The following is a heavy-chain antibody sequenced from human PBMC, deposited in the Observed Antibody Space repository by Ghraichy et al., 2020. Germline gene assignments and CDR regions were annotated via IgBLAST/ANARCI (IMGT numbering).Heavy chain of an antibody. CDR2: ISGSGGST. J-gene: IGHJ4*02. CDR3: AKEYEAGKYYDFWSGYYTWGVSGY. V-gene: IGHV3-23*01. D-gene: IGHD3-3*01. CDR1: GFTFSSYA. Sequence: GGSLRLSCAASGFTFSSYAMSWVRQAPGKGLEWVSAISGSGGSTYYADSVKGRFTISRDNSKNTLYLQMNSLRAEDTAVYYCAKEYEAGKYYDFWSGYYTWGVSGYWGQGTLVTVSS.